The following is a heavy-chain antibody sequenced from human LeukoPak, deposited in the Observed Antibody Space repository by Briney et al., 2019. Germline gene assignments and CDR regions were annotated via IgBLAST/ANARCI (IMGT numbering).Heavy chain of an antibody. V-gene: IGHV4-34*01. CDR3: ARGRRW. CDR1: GGSFRGYY. Sequence: SETLSLTCAVYGGSFRGYYWTWIRQPPGKGLEWIGEINHSGNINYNPSLKSRLTISVGTSKNQFSLKLSSMTAADTAVYYCARGRRWWGQGALVTVSS. CDR2: INHSGNI. D-gene: IGHD5-24*01. J-gene: IGHJ4*02.